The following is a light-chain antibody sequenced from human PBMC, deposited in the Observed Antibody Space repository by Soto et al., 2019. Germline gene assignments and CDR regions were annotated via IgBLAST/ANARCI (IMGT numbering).Light chain of an antibody. CDR1: QGIRND. Sequence: DIQMTQSPSSLSASVGDRVTITCRASQGIRNDLAWYQQKPGKAPERLIYDASSLQSGVPSRFSGSGSGTEFTLTISSLQPEDSATYYCLQHNKYPPITIGQGTRLEIK. V-gene: IGKV1-17*01. CDR2: DAS. J-gene: IGKJ5*01. CDR3: LQHNKYPPIT.